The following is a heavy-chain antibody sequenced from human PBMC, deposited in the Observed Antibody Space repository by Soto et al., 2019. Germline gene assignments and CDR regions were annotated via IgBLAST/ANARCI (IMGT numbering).Heavy chain of an antibody. CDR2: IYSGGST. CDR3: AREWELPNYYGMDV. CDR1: GFTVSSNY. J-gene: IGHJ6*02. Sequence: HPGGSLRLSCAASGFTVSSNYMSWVRQAPGKGLEWVSVIYSGGSTYYADSVKGRFTISRDNSKNTVHLQMNSLRAEDTAVYYCAREWELPNYYGMDVWGQGTTVTVSS. V-gene: IGHV3-53*01. D-gene: IGHD1-26*01.